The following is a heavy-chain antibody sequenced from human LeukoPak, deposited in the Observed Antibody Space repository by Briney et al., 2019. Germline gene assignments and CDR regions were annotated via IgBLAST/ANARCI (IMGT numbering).Heavy chain of an antibody. D-gene: IGHD3-10*01. CDR1: GFSLSTSGVG. Sequence: SGPTLVKPTQTLTLTCTFSGFSLSTSGVGVGWIRQPPGKALEWLALIYWDDDKHYSPSLKSRLTITKDTSKNQVVLTMTNMDPVDTATYYCARKSITMVRGVSYFDYWGQGTLVTVSS. CDR3: ARKSITMVRGVSYFDY. CDR2: IYWDDDK. V-gene: IGHV2-5*02. J-gene: IGHJ4*02.